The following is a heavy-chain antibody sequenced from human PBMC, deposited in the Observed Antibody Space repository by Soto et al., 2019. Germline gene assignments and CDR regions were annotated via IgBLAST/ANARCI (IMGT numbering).Heavy chain of an antibody. D-gene: IGHD3-10*01. Sequence: EVQLVESGGGLVQPGGSLRLSCTASGFTFSDSWMTWVRQAPGKGLEWVARIKPDESEKKYADSVKGRFSISRDNAKNSMYLQMDSLRVEDTAVYYCVRGGHGSGSYLGSSWGQGILVTVSS. CDR3: VRGGHGSGSYLGSS. CDR2: IKPDESEK. V-gene: IGHV3-7*03. J-gene: IGHJ5*02. CDR1: GFTFSDSW.